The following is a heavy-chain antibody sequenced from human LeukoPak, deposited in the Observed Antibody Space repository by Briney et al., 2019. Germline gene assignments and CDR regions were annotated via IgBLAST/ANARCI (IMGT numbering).Heavy chain of an antibody. CDR3: ASGQLWLIH. CDR2: INHSGST. V-gene: IGHV4-39*07. J-gene: IGHJ1*01. CDR1: GGSISTGAYY. D-gene: IGHD5-18*01. Sequence: SETLSLTCTVSGGSISTGAYYWGWIRQPPGKGLEWIGEINHSGSTNYNPSLKSRVIISVDTSKNQFSLKLSSVTAADTAVYYCASGQLWLIHWDQGTLVTVSS.